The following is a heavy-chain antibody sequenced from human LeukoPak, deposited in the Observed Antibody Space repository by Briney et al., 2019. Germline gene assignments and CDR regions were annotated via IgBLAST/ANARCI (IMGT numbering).Heavy chain of an antibody. D-gene: IGHD4-11*01. CDR2: MYYSGST. CDR3: ARLRGNYFPDY. Sequence: SETLSLTCTVSGGSISSSSYYWGWIRQPPGKGLEWIGSMYYSGSTYYNPSLESRVTTSLDTSKNQFSLKLSSVTAADTAVYYCARLRGNYFPDYWGQGTLVTVSS. CDR1: GGSISSSSYY. J-gene: IGHJ4*02. V-gene: IGHV4-39*07.